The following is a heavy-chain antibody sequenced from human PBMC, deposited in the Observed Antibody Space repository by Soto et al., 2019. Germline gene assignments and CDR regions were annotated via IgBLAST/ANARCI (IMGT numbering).Heavy chain of an antibody. J-gene: IGHJ5*02. CDR1: GFSLSTSGVG. V-gene: IGHV2-5*01. Sequence: SGPTLVNPTQTLTLPCTFSGFSLSTSGVGVGWIRQPPGKALEWLALIYWNDDKRYSPSLKSRLTITKDTSKNQVVLTMTNMDPVDTATYYCARHVKHYYGSLNWFDPWGQGTXVTVSS. D-gene: IGHD3-10*01. CDR2: IYWNDDK. CDR3: ARHVKHYYGSLNWFDP.